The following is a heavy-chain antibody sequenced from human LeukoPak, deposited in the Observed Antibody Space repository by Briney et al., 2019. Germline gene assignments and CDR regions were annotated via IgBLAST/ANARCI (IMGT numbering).Heavy chain of an antibody. D-gene: IGHD3-10*01. Sequence: SETLSLTCTVSGYSISSGYYWGWIRQPPGKGLEWIGSIYHSGSTYYNPSLKSRVTISVDTSKNQFSLKLSSVTAADTAVYYCARGGIGEAVDYWGQGTLVTVSS. CDR3: ARGGIGEAVDY. CDR2: IYHSGST. J-gene: IGHJ4*02. V-gene: IGHV4-38-2*02. CDR1: GYSISSGYY.